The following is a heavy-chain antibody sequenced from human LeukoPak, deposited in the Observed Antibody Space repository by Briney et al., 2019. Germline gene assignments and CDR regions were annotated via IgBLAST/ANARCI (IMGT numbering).Heavy chain of an antibody. J-gene: IGHJ4*02. CDR2: INIDGSST. Sequence: PGGSLRLSCAASGFTFSTYWMHWVRQAPGKGLVWVSRINIDGSSTNYANSVKGRFTISRDNAKNTLYLQMNSLRAEDTAVYYCARDRLDVGYFEPGFDCWGQGTLVTVSS. CDR3: ARDRLDVGYFEPGFDC. CDR1: GFTFSTYW. V-gene: IGHV3-74*01. D-gene: IGHD3-9*01.